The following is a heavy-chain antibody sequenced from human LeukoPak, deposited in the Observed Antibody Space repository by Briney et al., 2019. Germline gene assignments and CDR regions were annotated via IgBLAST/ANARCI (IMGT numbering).Heavy chain of an antibody. CDR1: GFTIDDYG. J-gene: IGHJ6*03. Sequence: GGSLRLSCAASGFTIDDYGMSWVRQAPGKGLEWVSGINWNGGSTGYADSVKGRFTISRDNAKNSLYLQMNSLRAEDTALYYCARVPYLYYYYYMDVWGKGTTVTVSS. CDR3: ARVPYLYYYYYMDV. V-gene: IGHV3-20*04. CDR2: INWNGGST.